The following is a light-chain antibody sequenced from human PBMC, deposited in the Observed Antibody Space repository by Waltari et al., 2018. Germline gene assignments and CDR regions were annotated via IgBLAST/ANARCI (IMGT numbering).Light chain of an antibody. CDR2: EAT. CDR3: QRYNSYPIT. V-gene: IGKV1-5*03. J-gene: IGKJ3*01. CDR1: QSIGSW. Sequence: DIQMTQSPSTLSASVGDRVTITCRASQSIGSWVAWYQQKTGKAPKLLIYEATSLESGVPSRFSASGSGTEFTLTISSLQPDDFATYYCQRYNSYPITFGPGTKVDI.